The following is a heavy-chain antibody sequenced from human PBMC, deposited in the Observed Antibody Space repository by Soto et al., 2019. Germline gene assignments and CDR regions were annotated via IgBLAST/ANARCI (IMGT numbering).Heavy chain of an antibody. J-gene: IGHJ3*02. V-gene: IGHV3-23*01. Sequence: CLRLSCAASGFTFSSYAMSWVRQAPGKGLEWVSAISGSGGSTYYADSVKGRFTISRDNSKNTLYLQMNSLRAEDTAVYYCTKDRSSSGWQRADAFDIWGQGTMVTVSS. CDR3: TKDRSSSGWQRADAFDI. CDR2: ISGSGGST. D-gene: IGHD6-19*01. CDR1: GFTFSSYA.